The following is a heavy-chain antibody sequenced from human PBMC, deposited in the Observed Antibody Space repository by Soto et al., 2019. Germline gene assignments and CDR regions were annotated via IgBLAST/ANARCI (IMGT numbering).Heavy chain of an antibody. V-gene: IGHV4-34*01. CDR1: GGSFSGYY. J-gene: IGHJ6*02. D-gene: IGHD6-13*01. Sequence: SETLSLTCAVYGGSFSGYYWSWIRQPPGKGLEWIGEINHSGSTNYNPSLKSRVTISVDTSKNQFSLKLSSVTAADTAVYYCARGRYSSSWYGMDVWGQGTTVTVSS. CDR3: ARGRYSSSWYGMDV. CDR2: INHSGST.